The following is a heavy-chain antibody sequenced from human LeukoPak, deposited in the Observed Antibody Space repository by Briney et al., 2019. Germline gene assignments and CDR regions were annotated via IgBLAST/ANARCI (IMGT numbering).Heavy chain of an antibody. CDR1: GFTFRAYW. CDR3: ARLRYTYGKNFDY. CDR2: INLEGCEK. Sequence: PGGSLRLSCAASGFTFRAYWMSWVRQAPGKGLEGVANINLEGCEKDYVDSVKGRFTISRDNAKNSLYLQMNTLRAEDTAVYFCARLRYTYGKNFDYWGQGALVTVSS. J-gene: IGHJ4*02. V-gene: IGHV3-7*01. D-gene: IGHD5-18*01.